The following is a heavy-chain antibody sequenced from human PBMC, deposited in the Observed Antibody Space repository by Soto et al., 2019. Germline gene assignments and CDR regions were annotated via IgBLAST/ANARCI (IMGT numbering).Heavy chain of an antibody. Sequence: ASVKVSCKASGYTFTGYYMHWVREAPGQGLEWMGWINPNSGGTNYAQKFQGRVTMTRDTSISTAYMELSRLRSDDTAVYYCASQYYDFWSGPRRNGMDVWGQGTTVTVSS. D-gene: IGHD3-3*01. CDR3: ASQYYDFWSGPRRNGMDV. CDR2: INPNSGGT. CDR1: GYTFTGYY. V-gene: IGHV1-2*02. J-gene: IGHJ6*02.